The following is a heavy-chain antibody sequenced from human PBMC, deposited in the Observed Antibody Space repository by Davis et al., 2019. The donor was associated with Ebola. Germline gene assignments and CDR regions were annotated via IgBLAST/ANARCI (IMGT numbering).Heavy chain of an antibody. CDR1: GGSFSGYY. J-gene: IGHJ6*02. CDR2: INHSGST. D-gene: IGHD3-3*01. V-gene: IGHV4-34*01. Sequence: SETLSLTCAVYGGSFSGYYWSWIRQPPGKGLEWIGEINHSGSTNYNPSLKSRVTISVDTSKNQFSLKLSSVTAADTAVYYCARSYDFWSGYYLRNYYYYGMDVWGQGTTVTVSS. CDR3: ARSYDFWSGYYLRNYYYYGMDV.